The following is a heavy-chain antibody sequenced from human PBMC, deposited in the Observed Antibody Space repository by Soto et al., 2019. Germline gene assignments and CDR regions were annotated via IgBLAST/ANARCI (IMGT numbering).Heavy chain of an antibody. CDR3: ARGTSYSGYDSLYYYMDV. CDR1: GGSFSGYY. V-gene: IGHV4-34*01. CDR2: INHSGST. D-gene: IGHD5-12*01. Sequence: SETLSLTCAVYGGSFSGYYWSWIRQPPGKGLEWIGEINHSGSTNYNPSLKSRVTISVDTSKNQFSLKLSSVTAADTAVYYCARGTSYSGYDSLYYYMDVWGKGTTVTVSS. J-gene: IGHJ6*03.